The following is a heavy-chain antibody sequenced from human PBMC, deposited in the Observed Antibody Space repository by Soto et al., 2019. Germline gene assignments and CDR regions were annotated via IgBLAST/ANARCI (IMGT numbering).Heavy chain of an antibody. Sequence: QVQLVQSWAEVKKPGSSVKVSCKASGGTFSSYAISWVRQAPGQGLEWMGGIIPTFGTANCAQKFQCRFTITADKSTSTADMELSSPRSDDTAVYYCSRGGSGVTSTPVVYWGQGTLVTVSS. D-gene: IGHD3-10*01. CDR2: IIPTFGTA. CDR1: GGTFSSYA. J-gene: IGHJ4*02. V-gene: IGHV1-69*06. CDR3: SRGGSGVTSTPVVY.